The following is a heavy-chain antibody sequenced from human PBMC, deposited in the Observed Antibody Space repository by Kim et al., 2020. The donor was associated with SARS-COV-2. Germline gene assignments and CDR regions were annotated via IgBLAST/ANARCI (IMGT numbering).Heavy chain of an antibody. CDR2: IYYSGST. J-gene: IGHJ6*02. CDR3: AREGGVPGIAAAGPFVTGYYYGMDV. CDR1: GGSISSSSYY. Sequence: SETLSLTCTVSGGSISSSSYYWGWIRQPPGKGLEWIGSIYYSGSTYYNPSLKSRVTISVDTSKNQFSLKLSSVTAADTAVYYCAREGGVPGIAAAGPFVTGYYYGMDVWGQGTTVTVSS. V-gene: IGHV4-39*02. D-gene: IGHD6-13*01.